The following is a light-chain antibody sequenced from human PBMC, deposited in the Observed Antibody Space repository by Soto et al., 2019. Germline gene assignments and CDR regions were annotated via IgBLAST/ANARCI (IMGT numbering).Light chain of an antibody. J-gene: IGKJ1*01. V-gene: IGKV1-27*01. CDR1: QGISNS. CDR3: QKYDSAPEA. CDR2: DAS. Sequence: DIQMTQSPSSLSASVGDRVTITCRASQGISNSLAWYQQEPGKVPKLLIYDASTLQSVVSSRFSGSGSGTDFPLTIGSLQPEDVATYYCQKYDSAPEAFGQVTKMEIK.